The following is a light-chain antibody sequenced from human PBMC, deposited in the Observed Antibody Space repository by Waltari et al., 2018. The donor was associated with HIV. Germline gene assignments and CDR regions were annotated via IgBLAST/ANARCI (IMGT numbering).Light chain of an antibody. CDR1: QSVTTN. CDR2: GSS. V-gene: IGKV3-15*01. J-gene: IGKJ1*01. CDR3: QQYNHWPWT. Sequence: EIVMTQSPDTLSVSPGERATLSCRASQSVTTNLAWYQQKPGQAPWLLFYGSSTRATGLPDRFSGSGSGTEFTLTISSLQSEDSAVYYCQQYNHWPWTFGQGTTVEIK.